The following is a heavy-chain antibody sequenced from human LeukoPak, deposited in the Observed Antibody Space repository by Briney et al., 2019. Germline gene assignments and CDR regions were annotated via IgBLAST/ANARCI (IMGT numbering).Heavy chain of an antibody. V-gene: IGHV4-59*01. Sequence: SETLSLTCTVSGGSISSYYWSWIRQPPGKGLEWIGYIYYSGSTNYNPSLKSRVTISVDTSKNQFSLKLSSVTAADTAVYYCARVSINYGDYESSYYFDYWGQGTLVTVSS. CDR2: IYYSGST. D-gene: IGHD4-17*01. J-gene: IGHJ4*02. CDR1: GGSISSYY. CDR3: ARVSINYGDYESSYYFDY.